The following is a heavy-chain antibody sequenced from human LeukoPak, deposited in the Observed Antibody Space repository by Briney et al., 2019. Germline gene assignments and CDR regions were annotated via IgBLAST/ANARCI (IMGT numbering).Heavy chain of an antibody. CDR3: ASQGSIIRGNWFDP. V-gene: IGHV4-39*01. D-gene: IGHD3-10*01. Sequence: SETLSLTCTVSGGSISSNDYSWGWIRQSPGKGLAWIGSISFRGSTYYNPSFKSRVTISVDTSKNQFSLKLSSVTAADTAVYYCASQGSIIRGNWFDPWGQGTLVTVSS. CDR1: GGSISSNDYS. J-gene: IGHJ5*02. CDR2: ISFRGST.